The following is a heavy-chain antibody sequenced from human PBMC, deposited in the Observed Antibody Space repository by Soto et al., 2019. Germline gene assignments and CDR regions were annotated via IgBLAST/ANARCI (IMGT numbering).Heavy chain of an antibody. D-gene: IGHD6-19*01. J-gene: IGHJ3*02. V-gene: IGHV3-21*01. Sequence: EVQLVESGGGLVKPGGSLRLSCAASGFTFSSYSMHWVRQAPGKGLEWVSSISSSSSYIYYADSVKGRFTISRDNAKNSLCLQMNSLRAEDTAVYYGERVDFIGSSGWGHEAFDIWGQGTMVTVSS. CDR2: ISSSSSYI. CDR1: GFTFSSYS. CDR3: ERVDFIGSSGWGHEAFDI.